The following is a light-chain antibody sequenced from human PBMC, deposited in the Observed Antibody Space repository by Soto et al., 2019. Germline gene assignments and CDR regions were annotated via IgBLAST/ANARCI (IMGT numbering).Light chain of an antibody. J-gene: IGKJ5*01. V-gene: IGKV1-5*01. CDR3: QQLFDSPIT. Sequence: QMTQSPSSLSAYVEDRVTITCRASQSISSWLAWYHQKPGKAPKLLIYDASSLESGVPSRFSGSGSGTEFTLTISSLQPDDFATYCCQQLFDSPITFGHLRRLEI. CDR1: QSISSW. CDR2: DAS.